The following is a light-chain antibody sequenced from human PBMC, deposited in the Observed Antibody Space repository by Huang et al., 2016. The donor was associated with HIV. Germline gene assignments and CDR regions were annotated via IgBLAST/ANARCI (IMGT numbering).Light chain of an antibody. Sequence: DIQMTQSPSSVSASVVARVTITCRASQDINNYLTWYQQKPHRAPKLLIYDASSLQSGVPSRFSGSGSGTDFTLTISCLQPEDFATYYCQQTASFPITFGQGTRLEI. J-gene: IGKJ5*01. CDR2: DAS. V-gene: IGKV1-12*01. CDR1: QDINNY. CDR3: QQTASFPIT.